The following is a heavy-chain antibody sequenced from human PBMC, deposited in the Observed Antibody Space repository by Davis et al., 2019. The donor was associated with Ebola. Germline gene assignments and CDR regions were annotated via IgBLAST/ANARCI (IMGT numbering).Heavy chain of an antibody. CDR3: ARDIGAGYCSGGSCYTPGWFDP. V-gene: IGHV3-33*01. D-gene: IGHD2-15*01. J-gene: IGHJ5*02. Sequence: GGSLRLSCAASGFTFSSYGMHWVRQAPGKGLEWVAVIWYDGSNKYYADSVKGRFTISRDNSKNTLYLQMNSLRAEDTAVYYCARDIGAGYCSGGSCYTPGWFDPWGQGTLVTVSS. CDR1: GFTFSSYG. CDR2: IWYDGSNK.